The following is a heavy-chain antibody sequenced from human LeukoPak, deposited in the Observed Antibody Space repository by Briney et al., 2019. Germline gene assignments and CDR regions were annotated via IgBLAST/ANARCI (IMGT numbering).Heavy chain of an antibody. J-gene: IGHJ5*02. D-gene: IGHD6-19*01. CDR3: ARHHRGYSSGSLFDP. Sequence: ASVEVSCKASGYTFTSYYMHWVRQAPGQGLEWMGIINPSGGSTSYAQKFQGRVTMTRDTSTSTVYMELSRLRSEDTAVYYCARHHRGYSSGSLFDPWGQGTLVTVSA. CDR1: GYTFTSYY. CDR2: INPSGGST. V-gene: IGHV1-46*01.